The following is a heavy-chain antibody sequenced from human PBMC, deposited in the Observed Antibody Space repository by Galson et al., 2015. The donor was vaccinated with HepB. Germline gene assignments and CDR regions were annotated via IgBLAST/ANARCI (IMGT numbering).Heavy chain of an antibody. J-gene: IGHJ2*01. V-gene: IGHV3-48*02. CDR2: ISSSGRGYI. D-gene: IGHD1-26*01. CDR3: AKDWADQLLYWYFDL. Sequence: SLRLSCAASGFTFSSYNMNWLRQAPGKGLEWVSYISSSGRGYIFYADSVKGRFTVSRDDAKNSLYLEMNSLRNEDTAVYYCAKDWADQLLYWYFDLWGRGTLVTVSS. CDR1: GFTFSSYN.